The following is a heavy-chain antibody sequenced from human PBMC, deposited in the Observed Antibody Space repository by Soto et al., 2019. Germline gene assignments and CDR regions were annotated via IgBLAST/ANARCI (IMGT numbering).Heavy chain of an antibody. CDR1: GYTFTSYY. CDR2: INPSGGST. D-gene: IGHD6-13*01. V-gene: IGHV1-46*01. CDR3: ARDRGATNAAAGWFDP. Sequence: QVQLVQSGAEVKKPGASVKVSCKASGYTFTSYYMHWVRQAPGQGLEWMGIINPSGGSTSYAQKFQGRVTMTRDTSTSTVYMELRSLRSEDTAVYYCARDRGATNAAAGWFDPWGQGTLVTVSS. J-gene: IGHJ5*02.